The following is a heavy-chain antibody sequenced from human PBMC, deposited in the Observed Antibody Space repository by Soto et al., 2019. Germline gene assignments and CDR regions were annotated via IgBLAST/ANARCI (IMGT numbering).Heavy chain of an antibody. CDR1: GGSISNHY. V-gene: IGHV4-59*11. D-gene: IGHD7-27*01. CDR3: TRANWYSEY. CDR2: IYYNGNT. J-gene: IGHJ4*02. Sequence: QVQLQESGPGLVKPSETLSLTCTVSGGSISNHYWSWIRQPPGKGLEWIGYIYYNGNTNYNPSLKSRVTMSVDTSKTPISLKLSSVTAADTAVYYCTRANWYSEYWGQGTLVTVSS.